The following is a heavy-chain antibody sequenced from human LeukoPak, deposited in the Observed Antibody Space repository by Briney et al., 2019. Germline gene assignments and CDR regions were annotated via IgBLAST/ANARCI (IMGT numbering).Heavy chain of an antibody. J-gene: IGHJ6*02. V-gene: IGHV3-30-3*01. D-gene: IGHD3-3*01. CDR3: ARAPHDFWSGYHYYYGMDV. CDR1: GFTFSSYA. CDR2: ISYDGSNK. Sequence: GGSLRLSCAASGFTFSSYAMHWVRQAPGKGLEWVAVISYDGSNKYYADSVKGRFTISRDNSKNTLYLQMNSLRAEDTAVYYCARAPHDFWSGYHYYYGMDVWGQGTTVTVSS.